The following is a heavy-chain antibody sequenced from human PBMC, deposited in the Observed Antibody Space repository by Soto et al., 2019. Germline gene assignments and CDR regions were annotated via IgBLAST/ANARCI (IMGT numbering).Heavy chain of an antibody. D-gene: IGHD2-15*01. Sequence: QVQLVQSGAEVKKPGSSVKVSCKASGGTFSSYTISWVRQAPGQGLEWMGRIIPILGIENYAQKFQGRVTITADRSTSTAYMELSSLRSEDTAVYYFESNIVVVVASHDAFDIWGQGTMVTVSS. J-gene: IGHJ3*02. CDR3: ESNIVVVVASHDAFDI. CDR2: IIPILGIE. V-gene: IGHV1-69*02. CDR1: GGTFSSYT.